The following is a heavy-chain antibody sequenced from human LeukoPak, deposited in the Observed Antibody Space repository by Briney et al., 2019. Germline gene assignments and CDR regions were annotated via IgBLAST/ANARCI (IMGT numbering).Heavy chain of an antibody. D-gene: IGHD3-3*01. V-gene: IGHV1-18*01. CDR2: ISAYNGNT. Sequence: ASVKVSCKASGYTFTSYGISWVRQAPGQGLEWMGWISAYNGNTNYAQKLQGRVTMTTDTSTSTAYMELSSLRSDDTAVYYRARDKSTTVRFLQYYWGQGTLVTVSS. CDR1: GYTFTSYG. CDR3: ARDKSTTVRFLQYY. J-gene: IGHJ4*02.